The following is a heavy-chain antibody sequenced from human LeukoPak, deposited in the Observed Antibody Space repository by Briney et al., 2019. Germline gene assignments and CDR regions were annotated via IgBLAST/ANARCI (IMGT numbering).Heavy chain of an antibody. Sequence: GGSLRLSCAASGFISSDYWMPWVRQAPGKGLEWVANIKQDGSEKNYVASVKGRFTISRDNAKNSLYLQMNSLRAEDTALYYCARGRWAPFDCWGRGTLVTVSS. V-gene: IGHV3-7*01. CDR3: ARGRWAPFDC. CDR1: GFISSDYW. D-gene: IGHD6-13*01. J-gene: IGHJ4*02. CDR2: IKQDGSEK.